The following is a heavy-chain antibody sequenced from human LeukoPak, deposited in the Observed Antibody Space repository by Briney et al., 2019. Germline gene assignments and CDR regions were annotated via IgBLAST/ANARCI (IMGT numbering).Heavy chain of an antibody. CDR2: IYYSGST. Sequence: ASETLSLTCTVSGGSISSSSYYWGWIRQPPGKGLEWIGSIYYSGSTYYNPSLKSRVTISVDTSKNQFSLKLSSVTAADTAVYYCARVDLGPGIGVYYYYYMDVWGKGTTVTVSS. V-gene: IGHV4-39*07. D-gene: IGHD3-10*01. CDR3: ARVDLGPGIGVYYYYYMDV. J-gene: IGHJ6*03. CDR1: GGSISSSSYY.